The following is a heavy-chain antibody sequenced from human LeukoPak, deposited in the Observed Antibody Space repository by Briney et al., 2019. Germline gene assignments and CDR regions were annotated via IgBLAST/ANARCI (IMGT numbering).Heavy chain of an antibody. V-gene: IGHV4-31*03. Sequence: TLSLTCTVSVGSISSGGYYWSWIRQHPGKGLEWIGYIYYSGSTYYNPSLKSRVTISVDTSKNQFSLKLSSVTAADTAVYYCARQTYYDFWSGKNWFDPWGQGTLVTVSS. J-gene: IGHJ5*02. CDR3: ARQTYYDFWSGKNWFDP. CDR2: IYYSGST. D-gene: IGHD3-3*01. CDR1: VGSISSGGYY.